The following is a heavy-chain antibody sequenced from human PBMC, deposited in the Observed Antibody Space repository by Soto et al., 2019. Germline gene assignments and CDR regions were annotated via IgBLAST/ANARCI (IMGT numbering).Heavy chain of an antibody. J-gene: IGHJ4*02. CDR1: GFTFSDYY. Sequence: QVQLVESGGGLVKPGGSLRLSCAASGFTFSDYYMSWLRQAPGKGLEWVSYISSSGSTIYYADSVKGRFTISRDNAKNSLYLQMNSLRAEDTAEYYCARDIMITFGGVIVTGGFDYWGQGALFTVSS. V-gene: IGHV3-11*01. D-gene: IGHD3-16*02. CDR2: ISSSGSTI. CDR3: ARDIMITFGGVIVTGGFDY.